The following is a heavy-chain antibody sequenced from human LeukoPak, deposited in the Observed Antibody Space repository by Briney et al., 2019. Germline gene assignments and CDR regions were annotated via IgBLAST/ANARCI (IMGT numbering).Heavy chain of an antibody. V-gene: IGHV4-34*01. CDR1: GGSFSDYY. J-gene: IGHJ2*01. CDR2: INHSGST. CDR3: ASYAKDIVVLPAVSISWYFDP. D-gene: IGHD2-2*01. Sequence: SETLSLTCADYGGSFSDYYWSRFRQPPGKGLEWIGEINHSGSTNYNPSLKSRVTISVDTSNNQFSLKLSSVTAADTAVYYCASYAKDIVVLPAVSISWYFDPWGRGTPVTVSS.